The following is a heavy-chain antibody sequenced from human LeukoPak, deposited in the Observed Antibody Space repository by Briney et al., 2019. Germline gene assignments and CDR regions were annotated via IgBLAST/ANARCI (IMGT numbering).Heavy chain of an antibody. CDR2: IYDSGST. CDR3: ARPDYDFWSGSVAFDI. V-gene: IGHV4-39*01. Sequence: SSETLSLTCSVSGGSIRNSGYYWGWIRQPPGKGLEWIGSIYDSGSTYYNPSLKSRVTISVDTSKNQFSLKLSSVTAADTAVYYCARPDYDFWSGSVAFDIWGQGSMVTVSS. CDR1: GGSIRNSGYY. J-gene: IGHJ3*02. D-gene: IGHD3-3*01.